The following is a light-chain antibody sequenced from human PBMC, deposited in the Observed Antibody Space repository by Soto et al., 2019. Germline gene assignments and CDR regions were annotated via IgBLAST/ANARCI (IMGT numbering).Light chain of an antibody. CDR3: QQRSNWSPT. CDR2: DAS. CDR1: QRVSSSS. V-gene: IGKV3-11*01. J-gene: IGKJ5*01. Sequence: EIVLTQSPATLSLSPGERATLSCRASQRVSSSSLAWYQHKPGQSPRLIIYDASNRATGIPARFSGSGSGTDLILTISSLEPEDFAVYYCQQRSNWSPTFGQGTRLEIK.